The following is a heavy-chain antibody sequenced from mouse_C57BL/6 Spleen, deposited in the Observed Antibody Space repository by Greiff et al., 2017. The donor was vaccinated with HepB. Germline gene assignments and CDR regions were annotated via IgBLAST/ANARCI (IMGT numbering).Heavy chain of an antibody. Sequence: VKLQESGAELVRPGASVTLSCKASGYTFTDYEMHWVKQTPVHGLEWIGAIDPETGGTAYNQKFKGKAILTADKSSSTAYMELRSLTSEDSAVYYCTRYWENFDYWGQGTTLTVSS. CDR1: GYTFTDYE. CDR2: IDPETGGT. V-gene: IGHV1-15*01. CDR3: TRYWENFDY. J-gene: IGHJ2*01. D-gene: IGHD4-1*01.